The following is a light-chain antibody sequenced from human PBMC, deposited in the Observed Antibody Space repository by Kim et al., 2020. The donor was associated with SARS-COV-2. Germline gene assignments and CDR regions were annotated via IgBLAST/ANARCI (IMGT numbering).Light chain of an antibody. J-gene: IGKJ1*01. CDR1: HAISRC. V-gene: IGKV1-12*01. CDR3: QQANSFPWT. CDR2: ATS. Sequence: DIQMTQSPSYVSASVGDRVTITCRASHAISRCLTWYQQRPGNAPKLLIYATSTLQSGVPSRFTGSGSGTDFTLTINSLQPEDFATYYCQQANSFPWTFGQGTKVDIK.